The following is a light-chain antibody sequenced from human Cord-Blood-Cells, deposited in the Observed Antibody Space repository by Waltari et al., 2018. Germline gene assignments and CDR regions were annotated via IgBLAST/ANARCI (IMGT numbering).Light chain of an antibody. CDR2: DAS. V-gene: IGKV1-33*01. J-gene: IGKJ4*01. CDR1: QDISNY. Sequence: DIQMTQSHSSLSASVGDRLTITCQASQDISNYLNWYQQKPGKAPKLLIYDASNLETGVPSRVSGSGSGTDFTFTISSLQPEDIATYYCQQYDNLPPLTFGGGTKVEIK. CDR3: QQYDNLPPLT.